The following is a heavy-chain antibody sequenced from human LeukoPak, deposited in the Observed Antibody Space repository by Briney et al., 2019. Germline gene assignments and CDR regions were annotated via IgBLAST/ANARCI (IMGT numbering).Heavy chain of an antibody. D-gene: IGHD3-10*01. V-gene: IGHV3-30*01. Sequence: LTCEDGGATCRSSAMNSVRDASLKKQKWVAVISYDGSNKYYADSVKGRFTISRDNSKNTLYLQMNSLRAEDTAVYYCASSSGSGSYLDYWGQGTLVTVSS. CDR3: ASSSGSGSYLDY. CDR2: ISYDGSNK. CDR1: GATCRSSA. J-gene: IGHJ4*02.